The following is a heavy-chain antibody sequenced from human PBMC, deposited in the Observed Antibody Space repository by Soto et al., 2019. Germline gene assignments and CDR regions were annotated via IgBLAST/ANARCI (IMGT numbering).Heavy chain of an antibody. CDR3: AREMTLDLGYYGMDV. CDR1: GFTFSSYG. Sequence: QVQLVESGGGVVQPGRSLRLSCAASGFTFSSYGMHWVRQAPGKGLEWVAVIWYDGSNKYYADSVKGRFTISRDNSKTTLYLQMNSLRAEDTAVYYCAREMTLDLGYYGMDVWGQGTTVTVSS. CDR2: IWYDGSNK. V-gene: IGHV3-33*01. J-gene: IGHJ6*02.